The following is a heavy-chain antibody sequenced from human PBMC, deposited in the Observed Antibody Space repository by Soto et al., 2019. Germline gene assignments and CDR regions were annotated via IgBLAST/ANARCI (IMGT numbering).Heavy chain of an antibody. Sequence: QVQLVESGGGVVQPGRSLRLSCAASGFTFSSYGMHWVRQAPGKGLEWVAVIWYDGSNSIYADSVKGRFTISRDNSQNTLSFQVNNLRDEDTAGYYCARDGGGYYYCRGTAFDYWGQGSLVTVSS. CDR3: ARDGGGYYYCRGTAFDY. D-gene: IGHD3-22*01. CDR1: GFTFSSYG. J-gene: IGHJ4*02. V-gene: IGHV3-33*01. CDR2: IWYDGSNS.